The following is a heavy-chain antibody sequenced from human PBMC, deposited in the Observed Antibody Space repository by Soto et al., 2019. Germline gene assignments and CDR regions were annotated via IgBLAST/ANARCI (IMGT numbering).Heavy chain of an antibody. CDR2: IKTDGSQT. CDR1: GFTFRRFW. CDR3: TSDRYPRFYHGSGSYPYY. D-gene: IGHD3-10*01. Sequence: GSLRLSCAASGFTFRRFWMSWVRQAPGKGLEWVANIKTDGSQTHYVDSVKGRFTISRDNPKTSLFLQMNSLRVEDTAVYFCTSDRYPRFYHGSGSYPYYWGQGTPVTVSS. J-gene: IGHJ4*02. V-gene: IGHV3-7*03.